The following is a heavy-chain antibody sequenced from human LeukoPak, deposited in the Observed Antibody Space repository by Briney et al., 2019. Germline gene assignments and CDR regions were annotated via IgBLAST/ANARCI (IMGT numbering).Heavy chain of an antibody. J-gene: IGHJ4*02. CDR3: AKMMGVVVVPGYYFDY. V-gene: IGHV3-23*01. CDR1: GFTFSSYA. Sequence: GGSLRLSCAASGFTFSSYAMSWVRQAPGKGLEWVSAISGSGGSTYYADSVKGRFTISRDNSKNTLYLQMNSLRAEDTAVYCCAKMMGVVVVPGYYFDYWGQGTLVTVSS. D-gene: IGHD2-2*01. CDR2: ISGSGGST.